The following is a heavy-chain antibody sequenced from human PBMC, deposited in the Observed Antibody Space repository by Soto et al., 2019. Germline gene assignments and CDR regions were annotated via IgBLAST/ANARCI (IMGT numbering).Heavy chain of an antibody. V-gene: IGHV3-30*18. CDR1: GFSFSTYG. J-gene: IGHJ4*02. CDR3: TKAPLRDRGNYLDY. D-gene: IGHD3-10*01. CDR2: ISNDGSNE. Sequence: QVQVVDSGGGVVQPGGSLRLSCVASGFSFSTYGMHWVRQAPGKGLEWVTFISNDGSNEKYADSVKGRFIIARDNSKNTVYLQMNSLRDEDTAVYYCTKAPLRDRGNYLDYWGQGTLVTVSP.